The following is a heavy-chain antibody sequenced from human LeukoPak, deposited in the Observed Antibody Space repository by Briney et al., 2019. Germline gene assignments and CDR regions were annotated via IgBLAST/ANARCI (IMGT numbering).Heavy chain of an antibody. Sequence: GGSLRLSCAASGFAFSSYSMNWVRQAPGKGLEWVSSISSSSSYIYYADSVKGRFTISRDNAKNSLYLQMNSLRAEDTAVYYCARDSSGWPSDYWGQGTLVTVSS. D-gene: IGHD6-19*01. CDR1: GFAFSSYS. CDR3: ARDSSGWPSDY. CDR2: ISSSSSYI. V-gene: IGHV3-21*01. J-gene: IGHJ4*02.